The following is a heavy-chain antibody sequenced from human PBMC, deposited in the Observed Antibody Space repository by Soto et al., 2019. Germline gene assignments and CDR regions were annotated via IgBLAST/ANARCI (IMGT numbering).Heavy chain of an antibody. V-gene: IGHV3-23*01. CDR1: GFTFSSYA. D-gene: IGHD3-10*01. J-gene: IGHJ6*02. CDR2: ISGSGGST. CDR3: AKGVSAGKIYYYYGMDV. Sequence: GGSLRLSCAASGFTFSSYAMSWVRQAPGKGLEWVSAISGSGGSTYYADSVKGRFTISRDNSKNTLYLQMNSLRAEDTAVYYCAKGVSAGKIYYYYGMDVWGQGTTVTVSS.